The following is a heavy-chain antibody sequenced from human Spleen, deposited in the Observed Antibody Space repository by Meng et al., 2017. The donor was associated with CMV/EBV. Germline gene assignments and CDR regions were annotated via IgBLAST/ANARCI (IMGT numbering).Heavy chain of an antibody. CDR1: GFTFSSYS. CDR3: ARDLSVMISPVPPLNGMHV. CDR2: ISSSSSYI. V-gene: IGHV3-21*01. D-gene: IGHD3/OR15-3a*01. J-gene: IGHJ6*02. Sequence: GESLKISCAASGFTFSSYSMNWVRQAPGKGLGWVSSISSSSSYIYSADSVKGRFTTSRDNAKNSLYLQMNSPRAEDTAVYYCARDLSVMISPVPPLNGMHVWGQGTTVTVSS.